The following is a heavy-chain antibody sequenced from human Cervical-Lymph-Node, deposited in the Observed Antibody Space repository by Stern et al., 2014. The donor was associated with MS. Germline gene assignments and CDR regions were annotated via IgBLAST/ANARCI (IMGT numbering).Heavy chain of an antibody. CDR2: IKGDGTLT. J-gene: IGHJ4*02. CDR3: VKEGFWSLDY. D-gene: IGHD3-3*01. Sequence: EVQLVESGGGLVQPGGSLRLSCVASGFTFSTTWMHWVRQGPGKGLEWVARIKGDGTLTHYADSVRGRFSISRDNTENTVHLHMNSLRVEETAVYYCVKEGFWSLDYWGQGTLVTVSS. V-gene: IGHV3-74*01. CDR1: GFTFSTTW.